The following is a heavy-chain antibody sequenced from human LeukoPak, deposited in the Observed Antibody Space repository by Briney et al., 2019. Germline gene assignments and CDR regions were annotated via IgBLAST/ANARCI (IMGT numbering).Heavy chain of an antibody. CDR3: AGYDHTNYLAH. J-gene: IGHJ4*02. D-gene: IGHD4-11*01. CDR1: SGSFSNYY. Sequence: SETLSLTCAVYSGSFSNYYWTWIRQPPGKGLEWIGEINHSGSSNYNPSLKSRVTISMDTSKNQLSLSLRSVTAADTAVYYCAGYDHTNYLAHWGQGTLVTVSS. V-gene: IGHV4-34*01. CDR2: INHSGSS.